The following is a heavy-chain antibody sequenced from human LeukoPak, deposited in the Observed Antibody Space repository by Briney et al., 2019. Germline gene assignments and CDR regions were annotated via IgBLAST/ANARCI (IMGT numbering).Heavy chain of an antibody. V-gene: IGHV4-34*01. D-gene: IGHD6-13*01. CDR2: INHSGST. J-gene: IGHJ4*02. CDR3: ARGEAAAENSDY. CDR1: GFTFSGSA. Sequence: GSLKLSCAASGFTFSGSAMHWVRQASGKGLEWIGEINHSGSTNYNPSLKSRVTISVDTSKNQISLKLSSVTAADTAVYYCARGEAAAENSDYWGQGTLVTVSS.